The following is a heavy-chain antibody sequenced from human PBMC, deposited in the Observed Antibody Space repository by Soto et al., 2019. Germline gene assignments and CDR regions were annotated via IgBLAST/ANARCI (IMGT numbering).Heavy chain of an antibody. V-gene: IGHV3-23*01. CDR1: GFTFTSYA. J-gene: IGHJ5*02. CDR3: ARLPPHGSGYNQGWFDP. Sequence: GGSLRLSCTASGFTFTSYAMGWVRQAPGKEPEWVSAIGGLATKTYYADFVEGRFTISKDNSNNMLYLQMNRLRVEDTAVYYCARLPPHGSGYNQGWFDPWGQGSLVTVSS. CDR2: IGGLATKT. D-gene: IGHD3-10*01.